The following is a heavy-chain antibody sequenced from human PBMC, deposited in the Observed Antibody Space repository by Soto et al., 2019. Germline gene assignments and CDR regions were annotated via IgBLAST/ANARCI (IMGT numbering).Heavy chain of an antibody. V-gene: IGHV1-58*02. CDR1: GGTFSSYA. CDR3: AADYCSGGSCYSFPNWFDP. J-gene: IGHJ5*02. Sequence: SVKVSCKASGGTFSSYAMQWVRQARGQRLEWIGWIVVGSGNTNYAQKFQERVTITRDMSTSTAYMEMSSLRSEDTAVYYCAADYCSGGSCYSFPNWFDPWGQGTLVTVSS. D-gene: IGHD2-15*01. CDR2: IVVGSGNT.